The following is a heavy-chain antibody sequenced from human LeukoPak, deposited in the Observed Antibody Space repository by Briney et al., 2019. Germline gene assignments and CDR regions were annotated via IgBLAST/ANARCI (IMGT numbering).Heavy chain of an antibody. V-gene: IGHV4-34*01. CDR3: ARSYCSSTSCYAVGGGWFDP. CDR1: GGSFRGYY. Sequence: KPSETLSLTCAVYGGSFRGYYWSWIRQPPGRGLEWIGEINHSGSTNYNPSLKSRVTISVDTSKNQFSLKLSSVTAADTAVYYCARSYCSSTSCYAVGGGWFDPWGQGTLVTVSS. J-gene: IGHJ5*02. D-gene: IGHD2-2*01. CDR2: INHSGST.